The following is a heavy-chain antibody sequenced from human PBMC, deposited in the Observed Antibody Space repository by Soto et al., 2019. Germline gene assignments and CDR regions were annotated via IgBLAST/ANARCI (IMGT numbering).Heavy chain of an antibody. J-gene: IGHJ5*02. V-gene: IGHV4-4*02. CDR3: ARRVRIAYCSSTSCYGFDP. Sequence: SETLSLTCAVSGGSISSSNWWSWVRQPPGKGLEWIGEIYHSGSTNYNPSLKSRVTISVDKSKNQFSLELSSVTAADTAVYYCARRVRIAYCSSTSCYGFDPWGQGTLVTVSS. D-gene: IGHD2-2*01. CDR2: IYHSGST. CDR1: GGSISSSNW.